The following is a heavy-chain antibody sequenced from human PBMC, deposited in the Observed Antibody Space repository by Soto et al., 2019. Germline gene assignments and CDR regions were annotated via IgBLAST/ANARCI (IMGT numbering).Heavy chain of an antibody. CDR2: IIPIFGTA. CDR1: GGTFSSYA. V-gene: IGHV1-69*13. J-gene: IGHJ6*02. Sequence: SVKVSCKASGGTFSSYAISWVRQAPGQGLEWMGGIIPIFGTANYAQKFQGRVTITADESTSTAYMELSSLRSEDTAVYYCASEHYYDSSGYYPQYYYYGMDVWGQGTTVTVSS. D-gene: IGHD3-22*01. CDR3: ASEHYYDSSGYYPQYYYYGMDV.